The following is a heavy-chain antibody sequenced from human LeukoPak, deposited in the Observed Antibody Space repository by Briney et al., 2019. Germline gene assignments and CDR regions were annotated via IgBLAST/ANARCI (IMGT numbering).Heavy chain of an antibody. CDR3: ARATSGGIPGVPFDAFDF. V-gene: IGHV4-59*01. J-gene: IGHJ3*01. CDR2: PSYTGST. Sequence: PSETLSLTCTVSGASISSYYWSWIRQPPGKGLEWIGLPSYTGSTNYNPSLKSRVTMSVDTSRNQFSLKLNSVTAADTAIYYCARATSGGIPGVPFDAFDFWGQGTMVTVSS. D-gene: IGHD2-8*02. CDR1: GASISSYY.